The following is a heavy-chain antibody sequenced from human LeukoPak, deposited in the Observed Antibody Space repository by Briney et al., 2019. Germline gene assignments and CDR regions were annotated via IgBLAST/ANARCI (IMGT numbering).Heavy chain of an antibody. Sequence: GGALRLPCAASGFTLSSYEMNWVRQAPGKGLEWVSYISSSGSTIYYADSVKGRFTISRDNANNSLYLQMNSLRAEDTAVYYCARDRPTVTTDFDYWGQGTLVTVSS. J-gene: IGHJ4*02. CDR1: GFTLSSYE. CDR2: ISSSGSTI. CDR3: ARDRPTVTTDFDY. V-gene: IGHV3-48*03. D-gene: IGHD4-17*01.